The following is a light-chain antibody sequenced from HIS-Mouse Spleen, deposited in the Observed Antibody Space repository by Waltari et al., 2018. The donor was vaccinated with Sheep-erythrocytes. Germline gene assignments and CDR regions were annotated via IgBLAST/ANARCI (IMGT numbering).Light chain of an antibody. CDR3: QQRSNWYT. V-gene: IGKV3-11*01. Sequence: EIVLTQPPATLSLSPGERATLSCRASQSVSSYLAWYQQKPGKAPRLLIYDASNRATGIPARFSGSGSGTDFTLTISSLEPEDFAVYYCQQRSNWYTFGQGTKLEIK. J-gene: IGKJ2*01. CDR2: DAS. CDR1: QSVSSY.